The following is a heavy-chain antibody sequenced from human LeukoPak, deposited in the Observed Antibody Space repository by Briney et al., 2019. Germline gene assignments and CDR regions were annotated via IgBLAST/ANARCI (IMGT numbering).Heavy chain of an antibody. V-gene: IGHV1-18*01. CDR2: ISTYNENT. CDR1: GYTFTSYG. CDR3: ARGKKPGIAVAGTGYFFDP. J-gene: IGHJ5*02. Sequence: ASVKVSCKASGYTFTSYGISWVRQAPGQGLEWMGWISTYNENTKYAHKFQGRVTMTTDTSTSTAYMEVRSLRSDDTAVYYCARGKKPGIAVAGTGYFFDPWGQGTLVTVSS. D-gene: IGHD6-19*01.